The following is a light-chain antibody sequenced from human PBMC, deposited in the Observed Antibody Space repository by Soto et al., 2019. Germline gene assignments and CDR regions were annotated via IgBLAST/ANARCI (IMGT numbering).Light chain of an antibody. J-gene: IGKJ1*01. CDR1: QSVNIY. Sequence: EIVMAQSPATLSVSPGERATLSCRASQSVNIYLAWYQQKPGQAPSLLIYGAFTRATGIPARFSGTGSGTEFTLTISSLQSEDFALYYCQQYNDWPLTFGQGTKVDIK. CDR2: GAF. V-gene: IGKV3-15*01. CDR3: QQYNDWPLT.